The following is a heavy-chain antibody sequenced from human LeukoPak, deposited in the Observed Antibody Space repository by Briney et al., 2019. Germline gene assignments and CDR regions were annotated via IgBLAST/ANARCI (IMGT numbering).Heavy chain of an antibody. D-gene: IGHD2-2*01. J-gene: IGHJ4*02. CDR1: GFTFSSYW. CDR3: ARVSDCSSTSCYSYAAHLDY. Sequence: GGSQRLSCAASGFTFSSYWMSWVRQAPGKGREWVANIKQDGSEKYYVDSVKGRFTISRDNAKNSLYLQMTSLTAEDTAVYYCARVSDCSSTSCYSYAAHLDYWGQGTLVTVSS. CDR2: IKQDGSEK. V-gene: IGHV3-7*01.